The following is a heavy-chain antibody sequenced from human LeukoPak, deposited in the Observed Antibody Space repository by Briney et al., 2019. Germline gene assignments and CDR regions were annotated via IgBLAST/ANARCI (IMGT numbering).Heavy chain of an antibody. CDR1: GFTFSSYG. J-gene: IGHJ4*02. D-gene: IGHD2-15*01. CDR2: ISGSGGST. CDR3: AKDVRRGLLLRVRVYGFDY. V-gene: IGHV3-23*01. Sequence: GGSLRLSCAASGFTFSSYGMSWVRQAPGKGLEWVSTISGSGGSTYYADSVKGRFTISRDNSKNTLYLQMNSLRAEDTAVYYCAKDVRRGLLLRVRVYGFDYWGQGTLVTVSS.